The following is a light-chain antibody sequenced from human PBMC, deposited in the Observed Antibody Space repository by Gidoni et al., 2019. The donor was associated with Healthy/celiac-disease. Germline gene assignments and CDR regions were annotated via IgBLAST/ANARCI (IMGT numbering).Light chain of an antibody. CDR3: QQYGSSPPWT. Sequence: EIVLTQSPGTLSLSPGERATLSCRASQSVGSSYLDVYQQKPGRAPRLLIYGASSRATGIPDRFSGSGSGTDFTLTISRLEPEDFAVYYCQQYGSSPPWTFGQGTKVEIK. V-gene: IGKV3-20*01. CDR2: GAS. CDR1: QSVGSSY. J-gene: IGKJ1*01.